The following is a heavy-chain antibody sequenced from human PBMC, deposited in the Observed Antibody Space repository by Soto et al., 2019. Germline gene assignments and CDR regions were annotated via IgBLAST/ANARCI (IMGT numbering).Heavy chain of an antibody. J-gene: IGHJ5*02. CDR3: ARIGRLQSNNWFDP. CDR2: IYYSGST. CDR1: GGSISSSSYY. D-gene: IGHD4-4*01. V-gene: IGHV4-39*01. Sequence: SETLSLTCTVSGGSISSSSYYWGWIRQPPGKGLEWIGSIYYSGSTYYNPSLKSRVTISVDTSKNQFSLKLSSVTAADTAVYYCARIGRLQSNNWFDPWGQGTLVTVS.